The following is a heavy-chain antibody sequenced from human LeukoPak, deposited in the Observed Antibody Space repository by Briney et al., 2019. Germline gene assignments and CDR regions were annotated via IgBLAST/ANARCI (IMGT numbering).Heavy chain of an antibody. CDR1: GYTFTGYY. Sequence: ASVKVSCKASGYTFTGYYMHWVRQAPGQGLEWVGIINPSGGSTSYAQKFQGRVTMTRDTSTSTVYMELSSLRSEDTAVYYCARGNIAVAGPDFWGQGTLVTVSS. CDR3: ARGNIAVAGPDF. J-gene: IGHJ4*02. V-gene: IGHV1-46*01. D-gene: IGHD6-19*01. CDR2: INPSGGST.